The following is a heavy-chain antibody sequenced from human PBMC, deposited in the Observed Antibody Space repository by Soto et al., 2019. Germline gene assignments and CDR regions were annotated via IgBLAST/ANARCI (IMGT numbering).Heavy chain of an antibody. J-gene: IGHJ4*02. CDR3: ARGPNWGDRFDS. Sequence: QVQLVQSGAEVKKPGSSVKVSCEASGGTFSGHAISWVRQAPGQGPEWMGGLIPLFGTTQHAQNFQDRLTITADKSTSTAYMELTSLRFEDTALYYCARGPNWGDRFDSWGQGTLVPVSS. CDR2: LIPLFGTT. V-gene: IGHV1-69*06. D-gene: IGHD7-27*01. CDR1: GGTFSGHA.